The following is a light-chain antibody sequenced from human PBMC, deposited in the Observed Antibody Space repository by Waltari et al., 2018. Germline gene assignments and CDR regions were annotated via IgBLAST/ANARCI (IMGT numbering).Light chain of an antibody. Sequence: QSALTQPRSVSGSPGQSVTISCTGTSSDVGRFNYVARYQLHPGRPPRLLIYDVTKRPSGVPDRFSGSKSGNTASLTISGLQDEDEADFYCCSYIGRALFGGGTKLTVL. J-gene: IGLJ2*01. V-gene: IGLV2-11*01. CDR1: SSDVGRFNY. CDR3: CSYIGRAL. CDR2: DVT.